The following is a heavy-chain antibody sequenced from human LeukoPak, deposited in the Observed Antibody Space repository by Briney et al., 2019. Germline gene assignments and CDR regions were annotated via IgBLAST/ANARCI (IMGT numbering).Heavy chain of an antibody. J-gene: IGHJ4*02. D-gene: IGHD6-19*01. V-gene: IGHV3-66*01. CDR3: ARDSSGPVY. CDR2: IYSGGGT. CDR1: GFTVSNNY. Sequence: PGGSLRLSCAASGFTVSNNYMSWVRQAPGKGLEWVSVIYSGGGTYYAASVKSRFTISIDNSKNTLYLQLSTLTAEDTAVYYCARDSSGPVYWGQGTLVTVSS.